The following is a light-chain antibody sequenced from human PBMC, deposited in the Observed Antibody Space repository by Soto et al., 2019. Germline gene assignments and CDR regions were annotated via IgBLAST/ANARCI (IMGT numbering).Light chain of an antibody. J-gene: IGKJ4*01. CDR3: QQYDSLPT. Sequence: DIQMTQSPSSLSASVGDRVTITCQASHDITNYLNWYQQKPGKGPRLLIYGASKLETGVPSRFSGSGFGTDCSFTISSLQPEDFATYYCQQYDSLPTFGGGTKVELK. CDR1: HDITNY. CDR2: GAS. V-gene: IGKV1-33*01.